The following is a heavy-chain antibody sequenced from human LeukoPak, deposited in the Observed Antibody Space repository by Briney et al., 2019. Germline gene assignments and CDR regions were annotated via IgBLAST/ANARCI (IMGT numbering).Heavy chain of an antibody. D-gene: IGHD3-10*01. V-gene: IGHV3-21*01. CDR3: ARDGLTMVRGVGGFDY. CDR1: GLTFSSYS. CDR2: ISSSDTYI. J-gene: IGHJ4*02. Sequence: GGSLRLSCAASGLTFSSYSMNWVRQAPGKGLAWDSSISSSDTYIYHADSVKGRFTISRDNAKNSLYLQMNSLRVEDTAVYYCARDGLTMVRGVGGFDYWGQGTLVTVSS.